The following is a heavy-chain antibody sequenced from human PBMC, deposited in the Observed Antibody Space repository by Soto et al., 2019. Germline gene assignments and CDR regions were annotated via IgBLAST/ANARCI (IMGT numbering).Heavy chain of an antibody. J-gene: IGHJ6*02. D-gene: IGHD6-13*01. CDR1: GYTFTSYD. V-gene: IGHV1-8*01. Sequence: QVQLVQFGAEVKKPGASVKVSCKASGYTFTSYDINWVRQATGQGPEWMGWMNPNSGNTGYTEKFQGRVTMTRDAXXSTAYMELSSLRSEDTAVYYCARAHSSSWWYGMDVWGQGTTVTVSS. CDR3: ARAHSSSWWYGMDV. CDR2: MNPNSGNT.